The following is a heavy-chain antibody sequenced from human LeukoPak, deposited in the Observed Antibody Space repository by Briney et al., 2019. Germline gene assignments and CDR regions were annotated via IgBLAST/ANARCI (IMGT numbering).Heavy chain of an antibody. CDR2: LSPNNGDT. J-gene: IGHJ4*02. V-gene: IGHV1-2*02. CDR3: VRSPIGASAY. D-gene: IGHD3-10*01. CDR1: GYTFSDSY. Sequence: ASVKVSCKPSGYTFSDSYIHWVRQAPGVGLQWMGWLSPNNGDTNYAEDFQGRVTMTRDTSLRTAYMELTRLTLNDTAVYYCVRSPIGASAYWGRGTLVTVSS.